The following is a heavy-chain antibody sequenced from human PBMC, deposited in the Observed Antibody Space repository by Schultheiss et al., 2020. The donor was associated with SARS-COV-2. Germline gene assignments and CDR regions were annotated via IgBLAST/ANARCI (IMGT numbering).Heavy chain of an antibody. CDR1: DDSVNSGSYY. Sequence: SQTLSLTCTVSDDSVNSGSYYWGWIRQPPGKGLEWIGSIYYSGSTYYNPSLKSRVTISVDTSKNQLSLKLSSVTAADTAVYYCARHYLRFLEWPPHSPFDYWGQGTLVTVSS. CDR3: ARHYLRFLEWPPHSPFDY. D-gene: IGHD3-3*01. V-gene: IGHV4-39*01. CDR2: IYYSGST. J-gene: IGHJ4*02.